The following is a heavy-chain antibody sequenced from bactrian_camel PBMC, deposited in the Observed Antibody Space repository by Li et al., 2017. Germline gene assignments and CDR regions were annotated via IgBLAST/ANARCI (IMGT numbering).Heavy chain of an antibody. Sequence: ASGFTFSDYDMSWVRHVPAKWLEWVSSIEDEDYRTHSADSVKGRFTISRDNAKNTPFLQLNSLKTEDTAMYYCARDRYACHSGSSCDDRVDLGWTDFAYWGQGTQVTVS. V-gene: IGHV3S28*01. D-gene: IGHD3*01. CDR1: GFTFSDYD. J-gene: IGHJ6*01. CDR3: ARDRYACHSGSSCDDRVDLGWTDFAY. CDR2: IEDEDYRT.